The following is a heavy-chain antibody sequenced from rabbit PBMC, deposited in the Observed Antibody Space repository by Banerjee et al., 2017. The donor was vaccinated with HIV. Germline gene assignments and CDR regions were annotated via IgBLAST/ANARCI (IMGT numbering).Heavy chain of an antibody. CDR1: RIDFSTYG. CDR2: IYPEYGTI. J-gene: IGHJ4*01. D-gene: IGHD4-1*01. CDR3: ARGYTSGFDL. Sequence: QLVESGGGLVTLGGSLKLSCKASRIDFSTYGISWVRQAPGKGLEWIGYIYPEYGTIDYASWVNGRFTVSSDNAQNTVDLQMNSLTAADTATYFCARGYTSGFDLWGQGTLVTVS. V-gene: IGHV1S7*01.